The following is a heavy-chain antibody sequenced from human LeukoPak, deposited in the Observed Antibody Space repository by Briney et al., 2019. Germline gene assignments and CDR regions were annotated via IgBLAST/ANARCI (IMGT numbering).Heavy chain of an antibody. D-gene: IGHD3-3*01. J-gene: IGHJ2*01. Sequence: ASVKVSCKASGYTFTGYYMHWVRQAPGQGLEWMGWINPNSGGTNYAQKFQGRVTMTRDTSISTAYMELSRLRSDDTAVYYCARDPGYDFWSGYWSYFDLWGRGTLVTVSS. CDR3: ARDPGYDFWSGYWSYFDL. CDR1: GYTFTGYY. CDR2: INPNSGGT. V-gene: IGHV1-2*02.